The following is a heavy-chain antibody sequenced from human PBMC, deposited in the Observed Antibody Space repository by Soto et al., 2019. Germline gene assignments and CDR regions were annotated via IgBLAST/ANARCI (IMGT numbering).Heavy chain of an antibody. J-gene: IGHJ4*02. D-gene: IGHD4-17*01. CDR2: IYHSGST. Sequence: PSETLSLTCTFSGGSISSGGYSLSWIRQPPGKGLECIGYIYHSGSTYYNPSLKSRVTISVDRSKNQFSLKLSSVTAADTAVYYCARHMTTVTTVDYWGQGTLVTVSS. CDR3: ARHMTTVTTVDY. CDR1: GGSISSGGYS. V-gene: IGHV4-30-2*01.